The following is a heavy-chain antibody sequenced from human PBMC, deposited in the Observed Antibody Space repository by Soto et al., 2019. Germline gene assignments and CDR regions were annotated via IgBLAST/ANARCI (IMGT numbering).Heavy chain of an antibody. J-gene: IGHJ4*02. Sequence: SETLSLTCTVSGGSVSTTTHFWSWIRQPPGKGLEWIGYISNSGSTNYNASLKSPVTISVDTSKNQFSLNLTSVTAADTAVYYCARAPMVLTRSYFDSWGQGTPVTVSS. D-gene: IGHD3-22*01. V-gene: IGHV4-61*01. CDR2: ISNSGST. CDR3: ARAPMVLTRSYFDS. CDR1: GGSVSTTTHF.